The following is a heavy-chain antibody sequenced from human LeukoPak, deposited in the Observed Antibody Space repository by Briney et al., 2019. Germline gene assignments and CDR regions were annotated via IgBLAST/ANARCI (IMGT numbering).Heavy chain of an antibody. CDR1: GGTLSSYA. V-gene: IGHV1-69*05. D-gene: IGHD5-24*01. Sequence: SVKVSCKASGGTLSSYAISWARQAPGQGLEWMGGIIPIFGTANYALKFQGRVTITTDESTSTAYMELSSLRSEDTAVYYCAIRDGYNDYWGQGTLVTVSS. CDR2: IIPIFGTA. CDR3: AIRDGYNDY. J-gene: IGHJ4*02.